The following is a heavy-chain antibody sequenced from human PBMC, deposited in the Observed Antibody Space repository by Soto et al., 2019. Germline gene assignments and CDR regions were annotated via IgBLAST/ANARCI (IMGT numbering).Heavy chain of an antibody. V-gene: IGHV3-30*18. Sequence: GGSLRLSCAASGFTFSSYGMHWVRQAPGKGLEWVAVISYDGSNKYYADSVKGRFTISRDNSKNTLYLQMNSLRAEDTAVYYCAKDLYAAYCSSTSCYLGMDVWGQGTTVTVYS. D-gene: IGHD2-2*01. J-gene: IGHJ6*02. CDR1: GFTFSSYG. CDR3: AKDLYAAYCSSTSCYLGMDV. CDR2: ISYDGSNK.